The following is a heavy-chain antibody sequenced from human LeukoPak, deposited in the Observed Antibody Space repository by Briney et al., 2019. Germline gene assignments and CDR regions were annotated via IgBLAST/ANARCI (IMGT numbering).Heavy chain of an antibody. D-gene: IGHD3-10*01. J-gene: IGHJ4*02. Sequence: GGSLRLSCAASGFTFSSYWMSWVRQAPGKGLEWVSNIKQDGSEKYYVDSVKGRFTISRDNAKNSLYMQMNSLRAEDTAVYYCARLMYYYGSGSYLYWGQGTLVTVSS. V-gene: IGHV3-7*01. CDR2: IKQDGSEK. CDR3: ARLMYYYGSGSYLY. CDR1: GFTFSSYW.